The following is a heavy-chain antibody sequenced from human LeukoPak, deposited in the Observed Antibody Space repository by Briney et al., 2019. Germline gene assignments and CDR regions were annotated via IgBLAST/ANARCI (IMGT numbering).Heavy chain of an antibody. Sequence: PGGSLRLSCTASGFNFRNAWMCWVRQAPGKGLEWVSAISGSGGSTYYADSVKGRFTISRDNSKNTLYLQMNSLRAEDTAVYYCAKGYYYDSSGYYSRFDPWGQGTLVTVSS. J-gene: IGHJ5*02. CDR3: AKGYYYDSSGYYSRFDP. V-gene: IGHV3-23*01. D-gene: IGHD3-22*01. CDR2: ISGSGGST. CDR1: GFNFRNAW.